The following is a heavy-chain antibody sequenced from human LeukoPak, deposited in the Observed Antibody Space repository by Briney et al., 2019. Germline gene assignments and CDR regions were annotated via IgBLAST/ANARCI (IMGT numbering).Heavy chain of an antibody. CDR3: AAGTPRGYGGFDY. CDR1: GYSISSNHW. V-gene: IGHV4-28*01. D-gene: IGHD4-23*01. CDR2: IFYAGST. J-gene: IGHJ4*02. Sequence: SDTLSLTCAVSGYSISSNHWWGWIRQPPGKGLEWIGYIFYAGSTYYNASLKSRVTMSVDTSKNQFSLEMTSVTAADTAVYYCAAGTPRGYGGFDYWGLGTLVSVSS.